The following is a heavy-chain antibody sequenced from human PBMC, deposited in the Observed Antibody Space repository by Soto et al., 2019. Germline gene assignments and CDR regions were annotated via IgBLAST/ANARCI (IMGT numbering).Heavy chain of an antibody. J-gene: IGHJ5*02. CDR1: GGSISGGDYC. CDR2: IYYSGST. D-gene: IGHD2-2*02. CDR3: ARVRPVVPAAISWFDP. V-gene: IGHV4-30-4*01. Sequence: SETLSLTCTVSGGSISGGDYCWSWIRQPPGKGLEWIGYIYYSGSTYYNPSLKSRVTISVDTSKNQFSLKLSSVTAADTAVYYCARVRPVVPAAISWFDPWGQGALVTVSS.